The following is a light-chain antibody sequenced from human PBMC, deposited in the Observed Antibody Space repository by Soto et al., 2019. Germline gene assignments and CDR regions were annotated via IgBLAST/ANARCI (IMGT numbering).Light chain of an antibody. CDR3: QVWENSGAQGV. CDR1: NIGSKS. J-gene: IGLJ2*01. CDR2: DDS. V-gene: IGLV3-21*02. Sequence: SYELTQPPSVSVAPGQTARITCGGDNIGSKSVHWYQQRPGQAPVLVVYDDSDRPPGIPERFSGSNSGNTATLTISRVEAGDEADYYCQVWENSGAQGVFGGGTKLTVL.